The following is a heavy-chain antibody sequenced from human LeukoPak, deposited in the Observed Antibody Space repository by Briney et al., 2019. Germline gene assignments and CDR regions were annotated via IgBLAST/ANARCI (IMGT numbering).Heavy chain of an antibody. Sequence: GGSLRLSCAASGFTFSSYGMPWVRQAPGKGLEWVAVISYDGSNKYYADSVKGRFTISRDNSKNTLYLQMNSLRAEDTAVYYCAKYPYYYDSSGGWYFDYWGQGTLVTVSS. J-gene: IGHJ4*02. CDR2: ISYDGSNK. CDR1: GFTFSSYG. V-gene: IGHV3-30*18. D-gene: IGHD3-22*01. CDR3: AKYPYYYDSSGGWYFDY.